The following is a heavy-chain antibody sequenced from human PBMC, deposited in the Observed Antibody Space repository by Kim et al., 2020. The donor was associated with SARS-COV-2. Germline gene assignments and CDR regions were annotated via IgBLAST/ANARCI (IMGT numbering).Heavy chain of an antibody. J-gene: IGHJ4*02. D-gene: IGHD1-1*01. V-gene: IGHV1-18*01. CDR2: ITAYNGNT. CDR1: GYTFSNYG. CDR3: TRDDWKVLPEGY. Sequence: ASVKVSCKASGYTFSNYGIDWVRQAPGQGFEWMGWITAYNGNTNYAQKFQGRVTMTTDTSTNTVYMELMSLRPDDTAVYFCTRDDWKVLPEGYWGQGTLVTVSS.